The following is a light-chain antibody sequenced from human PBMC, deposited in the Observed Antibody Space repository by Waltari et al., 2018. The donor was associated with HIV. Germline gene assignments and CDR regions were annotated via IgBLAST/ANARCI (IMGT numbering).Light chain of an antibody. CDR3: QQYYSPPPT. V-gene: IGKV4-1*01. Sequence: DVVMTQSPDALAVSLGARATINCKATHSVFYTPNAKNSIAWYQQRPGQAPKLLIYWASTREFGVSARFSGSGSGTNFTLTITSLQAEDVAVYYCQQYYSPPPTFGQGTKVEIK. CDR2: WAS. CDR1: HSVFYTPNAKNS. J-gene: IGKJ1*01.